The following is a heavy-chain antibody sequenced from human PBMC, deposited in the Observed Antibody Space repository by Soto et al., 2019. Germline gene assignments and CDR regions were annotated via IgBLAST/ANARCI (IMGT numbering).Heavy chain of an antibody. Sequence: GGSLRLSCAASGFTFSNYAMSWVRQAPGKGLEWVSGIGGRATSAYYADSVKGRFAISRDNAYNTLFLQLNSLRAEDTAVYYCAKSRYSDSSGDYYDFWGQGTLVTVSS. J-gene: IGHJ4*02. CDR3: AKSRYSDSSGDYYDF. CDR2: IGGRATSA. V-gene: IGHV3-23*01. D-gene: IGHD3-22*01. CDR1: GFTFSNYA.